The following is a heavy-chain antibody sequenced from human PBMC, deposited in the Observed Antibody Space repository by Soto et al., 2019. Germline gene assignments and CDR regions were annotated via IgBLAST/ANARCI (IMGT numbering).Heavy chain of an antibody. CDR1: GFTFRSYG. D-gene: IGHD6-19*01. J-gene: IGHJ4*02. CDR3: AKEGQWLALDDRYYFAY. Sequence: GGSLRLSCAASGFTFRSYGMPWFHQAPGKGLEWVAVISYDGSNKYYADSVKGRFTISRDNSKNTLYLQMNSLRAEDTAVYYCAKEGQWLALDDRYYFAYWGQGTLVTVSS. V-gene: IGHV3-30*18. CDR2: ISYDGSNK.